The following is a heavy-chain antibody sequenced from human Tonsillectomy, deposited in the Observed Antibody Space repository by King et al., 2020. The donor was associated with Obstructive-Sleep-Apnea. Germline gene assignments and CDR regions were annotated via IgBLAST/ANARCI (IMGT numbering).Heavy chain of an antibody. CDR2: ISYDGSDN. V-gene: IGHV3-30*18. CDR1: GFTFNNYG. J-gene: IGHJ3*02. CDR3: AKNAGRSAWFNDACDI. D-gene: IGHD6-19*01. Sequence: HVQLVESGGGVVQPGRSLRLSCAASGFTFNNYGMHWVRQAPGKGLEGVAVISYDGSDNLYGESVKGRFTISRDNSKNTLFLQMNSLRTEDTSVYYCAKNAGRSAWFNDACDIWGQGIKVTVSP.